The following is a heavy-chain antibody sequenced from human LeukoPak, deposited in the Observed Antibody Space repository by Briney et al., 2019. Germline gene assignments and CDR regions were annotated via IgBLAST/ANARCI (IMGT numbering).Heavy chain of an antibody. Sequence: SETLSLTCAVYGGSFSGYYWSWIRQPPGKGLEWIGEINHSGSTNYNPSLKSRVTISVDTSKNQFSLKLSSVTAADTAVYYCARGLWLSLGAFDIWGQGAMVTVSS. V-gene: IGHV4-34*01. CDR1: GGSFSGYY. J-gene: IGHJ3*02. D-gene: IGHD5-12*01. CDR3: ARGLWLSLGAFDI. CDR2: INHSGST.